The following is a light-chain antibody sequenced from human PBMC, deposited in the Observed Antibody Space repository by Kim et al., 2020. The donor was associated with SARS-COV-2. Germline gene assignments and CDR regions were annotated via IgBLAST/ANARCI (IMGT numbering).Light chain of an antibody. CDR2: GKN. CDR1: SLRRYY. Sequence: SSELTQDPAVSVALGQTVRITCQGDSLRRYYASWYQQKPGQAPVLVIYGKNNRPSGIPDRFSGSSSGNTASLTITGAQAEDEADYSCNSRDSSGNNYVFG. V-gene: IGLV3-19*01. J-gene: IGLJ1*01. CDR3: NSRDSSGNNYV.